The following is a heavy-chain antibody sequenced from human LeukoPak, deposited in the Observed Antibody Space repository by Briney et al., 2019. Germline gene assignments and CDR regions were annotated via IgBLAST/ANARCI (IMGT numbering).Heavy chain of an antibody. CDR3: AKTCGHFDD. Sequence: GGSLRLSCAASGFTFTSYTMNWVRQAPGKGLEWVSSITSSSSYIYYADSVKGRFTISRDNAKNSLYLQMTSLRVEDTAVYYCAKTCGHFDDWGQGTLVTVSS. CDR2: ITSSSSYI. D-gene: IGHD6-25*01. J-gene: IGHJ4*02. CDR1: GFTFTSYT. V-gene: IGHV3-21*01.